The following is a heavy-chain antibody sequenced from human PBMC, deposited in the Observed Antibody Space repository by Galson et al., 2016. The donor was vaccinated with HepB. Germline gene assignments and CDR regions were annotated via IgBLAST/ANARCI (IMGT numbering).Heavy chain of an antibody. CDR3: AKRSPYYFDY. CDR2: LPTDEYPP. CDR1: GFDFSNYV. V-gene: IGHV3-74*03. D-gene: IGHD3-10*01. J-gene: IGHJ4*02. Sequence: SLRLSCAASGFDFSNYVMHWVRQAPGKGLEWVSRLPTDEYPPTYADSVRGRFTISRDNAKNTLYLQINSLRAEDTAIYYCAKRSPYYFDYWGQGTQVTVSS.